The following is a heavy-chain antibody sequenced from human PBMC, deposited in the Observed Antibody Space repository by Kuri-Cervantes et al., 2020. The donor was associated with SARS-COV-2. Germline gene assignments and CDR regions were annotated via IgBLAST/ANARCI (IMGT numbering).Heavy chain of an antibody. CDR3: AKEIRATTRFDAFDI. Sequence: GGSLRLSCAASGFTFSSYAMSWVRQAPGKGLEWVPAISGSGGSTYYADSVKGRFTVSRDNSKNTLYLQMNSLRAEDTAVYYCAKEIRATTRFDAFDIWGQGTMVTVSS. V-gene: IGHV3-23*01. J-gene: IGHJ3*02. D-gene: IGHD1-26*01. CDR1: GFTFSSYA. CDR2: ISGSGGST.